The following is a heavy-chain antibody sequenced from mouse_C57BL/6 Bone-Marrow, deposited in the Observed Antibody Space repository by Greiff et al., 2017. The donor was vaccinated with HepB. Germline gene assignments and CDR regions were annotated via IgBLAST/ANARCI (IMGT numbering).Heavy chain of an antibody. V-gene: IGHV5-16*01. J-gene: IGHJ1*03. Sequence: EVKLMESEGGLVQPGSSMKLSCTASGFTFSDYYMAWVRQVPEKGLEWVANINYDGSSTYYLDSLKSRFIISRDNAKNILYLQMSSLKSEDTATYYCARANWYWYFDVWGTGTTVTVSS. CDR1: GFTFSDYY. D-gene: IGHD4-1*01. CDR3: ARANWYWYFDV. CDR2: INYDGSST.